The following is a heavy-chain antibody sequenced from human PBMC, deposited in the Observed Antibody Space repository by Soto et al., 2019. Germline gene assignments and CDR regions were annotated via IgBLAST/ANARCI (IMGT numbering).Heavy chain of an antibody. Sequence: EVQLVETGGGLIQPGGSLRLSCAASGFTVSGNYMSWVRQAPGKGLEWVSVIYNGGGTYYADSVKGRFTNSRDNAKNTLYLQMNRLRAEDTAVYYCASTRGSSYDYWGQGTLVKVSS. CDR2: IYNGGGT. CDR3: ASTRGSSYDY. D-gene: IGHD6-6*01. CDR1: GFTVSGNY. V-gene: IGHV3-53*02. J-gene: IGHJ4*02.